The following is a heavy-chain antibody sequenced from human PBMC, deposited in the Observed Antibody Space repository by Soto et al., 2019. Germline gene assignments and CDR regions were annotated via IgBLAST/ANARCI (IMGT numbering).Heavy chain of an antibody. J-gene: IGHJ4*02. Sequence: ASVKVSCKASGYRFSTYGLNWLRQAPGQGPEWLGWTNTYNDDRNYAQKFRGRVTFTTDTSTNTAFMELRSLISGDTAVYFCARERYVASRHSQFDSWGQGTQVTVSS. D-gene: IGHD6-6*01. CDR2: TNTYNDDR. CDR3: ARERYVASRHSQFDS. CDR1: GYRFSTYG. V-gene: IGHV1-18*04.